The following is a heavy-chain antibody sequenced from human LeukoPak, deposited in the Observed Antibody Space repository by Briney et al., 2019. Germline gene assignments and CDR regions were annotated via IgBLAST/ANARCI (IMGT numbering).Heavy chain of an antibody. J-gene: IGHJ4*02. CDR2: IYPGDSDT. V-gene: IGHV5-51*03. D-gene: IGHD3-22*01. CDR1: GYSFTSYW. CDR3: ACVYYDSSGYFDY. Sequence: GESLKISCKGSGYSFTSYWIGWVRQMPGKGLEWMGIIYPGDSDTSYSPSFQGQVTISVDKSISTAYLQWSSLKASDTAMYYCACVYYDSSGYFDYWGQGTLVTVSS.